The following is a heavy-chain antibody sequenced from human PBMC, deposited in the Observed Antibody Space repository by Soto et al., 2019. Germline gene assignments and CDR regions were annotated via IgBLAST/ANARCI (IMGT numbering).Heavy chain of an antibody. J-gene: IGHJ4*02. CDR2: INAGNGNT. CDR3: TRGITMVRGVRTDY. V-gene: IGHV1-3*01. D-gene: IGHD3-10*01. CDR1: GYTFTNYA. Sequence: QVQLVQAGAEVKKPGASVKVSCKASGYTFTNYAMHWVRQAPGQRLAWMGCINAGNGNTKYSQKVQGRVTVTRDTSATTDYMELRSLRSEDTAVYYCTRGITMVRGVRTDYWGQGTLVTVSS.